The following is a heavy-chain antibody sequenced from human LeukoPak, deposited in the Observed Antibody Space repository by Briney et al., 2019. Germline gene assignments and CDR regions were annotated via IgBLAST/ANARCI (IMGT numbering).Heavy chain of an antibody. J-gene: IGHJ5*02. CDR2: IYYSGST. CDR1: GGSISSHY. V-gene: IGHV4-59*11. D-gene: IGHD6-19*01. CDR3: ARGQFWFDP. Sequence: PSETLSLTCTVFGGSISSHYWSWIRQPPGKGLEWIGYIYYSGSTNYNPSLKSRVTISVDTSKNQFSLKLSSVTAADTAVYYCARGQFWFDPWGQGTLVTVSS.